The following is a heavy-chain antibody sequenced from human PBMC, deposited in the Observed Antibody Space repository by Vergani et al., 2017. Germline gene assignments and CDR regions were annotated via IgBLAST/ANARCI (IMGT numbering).Heavy chain of an antibody. CDR1: GESFSGYY. J-gene: IGHJ6*03. Sequence: QVQLQQWGAGVVKPSGTLSLTCAVFGESFSGYYWSWIRQPPGKGLEWIGEINHSGSTNYNPSLKSRVTISVDTSKNQFSLKLSSVTAADTAVYYCARGRGYGKNYYMDVWGKGTTVTVSS. CDR2: INHSGST. CDR3: ARGRGYGKNYYMDV. D-gene: IGHD1-1*01. V-gene: IGHV4-34*02.